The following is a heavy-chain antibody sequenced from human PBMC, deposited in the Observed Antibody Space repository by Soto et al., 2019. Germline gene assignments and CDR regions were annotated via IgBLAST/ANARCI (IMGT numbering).Heavy chain of an antibody. CDR1: GFTFSSYG. D-gene: IGHD2-8*01. CDR2: IWYDGSNK. CDR3: ARPYSKMGYDAFDI. V-gene: IGHV3-33*01. Sequence: GGSLRLSCAASGFTFSSYGMHWVRQAPGKGLEWVAVIWYDGSNKYYADSVKGRFTISRDNSKNTLYLQMNSLRAEDTAVYYCARPYSKMGYDAFDIWGQGTMVTVSS. J-gene: IGHJ3*02.